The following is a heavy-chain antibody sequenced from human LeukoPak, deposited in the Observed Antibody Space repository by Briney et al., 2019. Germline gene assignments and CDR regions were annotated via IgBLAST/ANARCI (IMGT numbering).Heavy chain of an antibody. CDR2: IKQDGSEK. Sequence: PGGSLRLSCAASGFTFSSYWMSWVRQAPGKGLEWVANIKQDGSEKYYVDSVKGRFTISRDNAKNSLYLQMNSLRAEDTAVYYCARARITADTRLDYWGQGTLVTVSS. V-gene: IGHV3-7*01. CDR3: ARARITADTRLDY. CDR1: GFTFSSYW. D-gene: IGHD2-15*01. J-gene: IGHJ4*02.